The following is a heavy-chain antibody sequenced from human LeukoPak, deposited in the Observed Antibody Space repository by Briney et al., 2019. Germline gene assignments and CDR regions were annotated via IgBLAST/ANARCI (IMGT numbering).Heavy chain of an antibody. CDR2: IYHSGTT. V-gene: IGHV4-59*01. CDR1: GGSINNYK. D-gene: IGHD3-10*01. CDR3: ARLWSGFDF. Sequence: SETLSLTCTVSGGSINNYKWTWVRRPPGKGLEWIGYIYHSGTTNYNPPLSSRVTITVDTSKNQFSLRLTSVTAADTAIYYCARLWSGFDFWGQGALVTVSS. J-gene: IGHJ4*02.